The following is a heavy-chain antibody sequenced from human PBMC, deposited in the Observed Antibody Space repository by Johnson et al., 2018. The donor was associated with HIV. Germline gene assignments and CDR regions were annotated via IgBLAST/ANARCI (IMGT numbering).Heavy chain of an antibody. J-gene: IGHJ3*02. D-gene: IGHD5-24*01. V-gene: IGHV3-30*04. Sequence: QVQLVESGGGVVQPGRSLRLSCAASGFTFSSYAMHWVRLAPGKGLEWVAVILYDGSDKYYADSVQGRFTISRDNSKNTLYLQMNTLGAEDTAVYYCAKDRSRLHDAFDIWGQGTMVTVSS. CDR3: AKDRSRLHDAFDI. CDR2: ILYDGSDK. CDR1: GFTFSSYA.